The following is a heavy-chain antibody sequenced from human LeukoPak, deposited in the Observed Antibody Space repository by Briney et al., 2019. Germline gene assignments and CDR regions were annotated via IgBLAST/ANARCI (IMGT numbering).Heavy chain of an antibody. J-gene: IGHJ4*02. Sequence: GSLRLSCAASGFTFSSYSMNWVRQAPGKGLEWVSYISSSSSTIYYADSVKGRFTISRDNAKNTLYLQMNSLRAEDTAVYYCAKQAHIVVVVAASLDYWGQGTLVTVSS. CDR1: GFTFSSYS. V-gene: IGHV3-48*01. CDR2: ISSSSSTI. D-gene: IGHD2-15*01. CDR3: AKQAHIVVVVAASLDY.